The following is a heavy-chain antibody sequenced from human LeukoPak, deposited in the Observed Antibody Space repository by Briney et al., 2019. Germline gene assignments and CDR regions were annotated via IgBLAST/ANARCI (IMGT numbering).Heavy chain of an antibody. V-gene: IGHV3-23*01. CDR1: GFRFSSYG. Sequence: GGSLRLSCAASGFRFSSYGMSWVRQAPGKGLEWVSAFSGNGISTYYADSVKGRFTISKDNSKSTLYLQMNSLRAEDTAVYYCAKGGSSSWDWFDYWGQGTLVTVSS. CDR3: AKGGSSSWDWFDY. J-gene: IGHJ4*02. D-gene: IGHD6-13*01. CDR2: FSGNGIST.